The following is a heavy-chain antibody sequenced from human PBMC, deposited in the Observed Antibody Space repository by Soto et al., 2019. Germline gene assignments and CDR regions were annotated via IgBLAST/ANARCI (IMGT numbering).Heavy chain of an antibody. Sequence: QVQLVQSGAEEKKPGASVKVSCKASGYTFTSYAMHWVRQAPGQRLEWMGWINAGNGNTIYSQKFQGRVTITRSTAASTGYLELISLRSEDTAVYYWARGITQPTPGDSWCKGTLVTFSP. CDR2: INAGNGNT. CDR1: GYTFTSYA. J-gene: IGHJ5*01. D-gene: IGHD1-20*01. CDR3: ARGITQPTPGDS. V-gene: IGHV1-3*05.